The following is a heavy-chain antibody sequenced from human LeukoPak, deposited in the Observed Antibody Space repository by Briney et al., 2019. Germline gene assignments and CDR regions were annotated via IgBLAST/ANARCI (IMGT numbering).Heavy chain of an antibody. D-gene: IGHD3-10*01. V-gene: IGHV5-51*01. CDR1: GFDFSSSS. Sequence: GESLKISCKGSGFDFSSSSIGWVRQMPGKGLEWMTIIRPADSDTRYSSSFRGQVTISADKSISTAYLQWSSLKASDTAMYYCARQGGSGLFDFWGQGTLVTVS. CDR2: IRPADSDT. CDR3: ARQGGSGLFDF. J-gene: IGHJ4*02.